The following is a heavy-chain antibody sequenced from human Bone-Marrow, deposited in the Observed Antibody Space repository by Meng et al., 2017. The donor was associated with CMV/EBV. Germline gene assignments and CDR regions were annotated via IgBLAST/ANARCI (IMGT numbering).Heavy chain of an antibody. D-gene: IGHD1-26*01. J-gene: IGHJ4*02. CDR3: ARAQIVGATTLFDY. CDR1: GFTFSDYY. V-gene: IGHV3-11*04. Sequence: GESLKISCAASGFTFSDYYMSWFRQAPGKGPEWVSYISSGGSTTYYADSVQGRFTISRDNAKNSVYLQMNSLRAEDTAVYYCARAQIVGATTLFDYWGQGTLVTVSS. CDR2: ISSGGSTT.